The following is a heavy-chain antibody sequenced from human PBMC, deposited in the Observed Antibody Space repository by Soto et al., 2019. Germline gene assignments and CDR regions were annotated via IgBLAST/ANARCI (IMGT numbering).Heavy chain of an antibody. D-gene: IGHD3-22*01. CDR1: GGSISSYD. CDR2: IYYSGST. Sequence: SETLSLTCTVSGGSISSYDWSWIRQPPGKGLEWIGYIYYSGSTNYNPSLKSRVTISVDTSKNQFSLKLSSVTAADTAVYYCARTDYYYDISGYAPDAFDIWGRGTMVT. V-gene: IGHV4-59*01. CDR3: ARTDYYYDISGYAPDAFDI. J-gene: IGHJ3*02.